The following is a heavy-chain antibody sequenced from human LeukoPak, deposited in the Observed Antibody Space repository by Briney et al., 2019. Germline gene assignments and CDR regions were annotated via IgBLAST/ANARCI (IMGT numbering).Heavy chain of an antibody. CDR1: GGSLSGYY. V-gene: IGHV4-34*01. J-gene: IGHJ4*02. CDR2: INHSGST. CDR3: ARGVVPAATI. D-gene: IGHD2-2*01. Sequence: SETLSLTCAVYGGSLSGYYWSWIRQPPGKGLEWIGEINHSGSTNYNPSLKSRVTISVDTSKNQFSLKLSSVTAADTAVYYCARGVVPAATIWGQGTLVTVSS.